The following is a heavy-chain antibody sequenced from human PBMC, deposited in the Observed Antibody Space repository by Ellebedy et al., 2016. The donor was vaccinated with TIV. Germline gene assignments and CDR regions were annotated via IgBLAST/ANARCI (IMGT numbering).Heavy chain of an antibody. J-gene: IGHJ4*02. CDR1: GYSFSSYG. Sequence: AASVKVSCKASGYSFSSYGINWARQAPGQGLEWMGWISAYSANTDYAQNLQDRVSITTDTSTSTAYMELRSLTSDDTAVYYCARDQELDSWGQGTLVTVSS. D-gene: IGHD1-26*01. V-gene: IGHV1-18*01. CDR3: ARDQELDS. CDR2: ISAYSANT.